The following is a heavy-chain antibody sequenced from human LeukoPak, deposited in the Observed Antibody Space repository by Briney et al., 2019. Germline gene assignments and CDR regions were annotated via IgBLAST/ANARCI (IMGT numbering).Heavy chain of an antibody. CDR3: ARDLGYYDSSGYTDP. D-gene: IGHD3-22*01. Sequence: GASVKVSCKASGYTFTGYYMHWVRQAPGQGLEWMGWIYPNSGGTNYAQKFQGRVTMTRDTAISTAYMELSRLRSDDTAVYYCARDLGYYDSSGYTDPWGQGTLVTVSS. V-gene: IGHV1-2*02. CDR2: IYPNSGGT. J-gene: IGHJ5*02. CDR1: GYTFTGYY.